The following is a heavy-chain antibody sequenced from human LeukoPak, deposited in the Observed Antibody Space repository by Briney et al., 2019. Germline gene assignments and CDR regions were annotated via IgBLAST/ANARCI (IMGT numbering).Heavy chain of an antibody. CDR2: INSDGSTT. CDR3: ARGIVGPTGDY. D-gene: IGHD1-26*01. V-gene: IGHV3-74*01. J-gene: IGHJ4*02. CDR1: GFSFSNYW. Sequence: PGGSLRLSCVVSGFSFSNYWMHWVRQAPGKGLVWVSRINSDGSTTSYAASVKGRFTISRDNAKNTLNLQMNSLRAEDTAVYYCARGIVGPTGDYWGQGTLVTVSS.